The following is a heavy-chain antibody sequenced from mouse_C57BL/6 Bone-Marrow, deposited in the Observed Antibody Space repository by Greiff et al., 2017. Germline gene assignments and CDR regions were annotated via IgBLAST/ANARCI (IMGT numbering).Heavy chain of an antibody. CDR2: ISYDGSN. CDR1: GYSITSGYY. Sequence: EVQVVESGPGLVKPSQSLSLTCSVTGYSITSGYYWNWIRQFPGNKLEWMGYISYDGSNNYNPSLKNRISITRDTSKNQFFLKLNSVTTEDTATYYCARGGNYVDYWGQGTTLTVSS. V-gene: IGHV3-6*01. J-gene: IGHJ2*01. CDR3: ARGGNYVDY.